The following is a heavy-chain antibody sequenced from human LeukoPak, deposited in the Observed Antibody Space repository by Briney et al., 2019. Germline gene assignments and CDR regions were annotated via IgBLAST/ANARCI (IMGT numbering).Heavy chain of an antibody. D-gene: IGHD2-21*02. CDR1: GGTFSSYA. V-gene: IGHV1-69*06. J-gene: IGHJ6*02. CDR2: IIPIFGTA. CDR3: ARDGNCGGDCYSMDV. Sequence: SVKVSCKASGGTFSSYAISWVRQAPGQGLEWMGGIIPIFGTANYAQKFQGRVTITADKSTSTAYMELSSLRSEDTAVYYCARDGNCGGDCYSMDVWGQGTTVTVSS.